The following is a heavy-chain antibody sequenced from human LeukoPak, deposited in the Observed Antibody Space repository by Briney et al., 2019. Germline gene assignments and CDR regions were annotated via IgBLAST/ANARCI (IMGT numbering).Heavy chain of an antibody. J-gene: IGHJ4*02. CDR1: GYTFTSYG. V-gene: IGHV1-18*01. CDR3: ARVRAYSSGWYGGDY. D-gene: IGHD6-19*01. CDR2: ISAYNGNT. Sequence: ASVKVSCKASGYTFTSYGISWVRQAPGQGLEWMGWISAYNGNTSYAQKLQGRVTMTTDTSTSTAYMELRSLRPDDTAVYYCARVRAYSSGWYGGDYWGQGTLVTVSS.